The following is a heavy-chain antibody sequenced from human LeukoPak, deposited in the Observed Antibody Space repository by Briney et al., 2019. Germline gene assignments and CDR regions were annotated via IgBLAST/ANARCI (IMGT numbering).Heavy chain of an antibody. Sequence: PSETLSLTCTVSGGSISSYYWSWIRQPPGKGLEWIGEINHSGSTNYNPSLKSRVTISVDTSKNQFSLKLSSVTAADTAVYYCARGVMVRGSDYWGQGTLVTVSS. CDR2: INHSGST. J-gene: IGHJ4*02. CDR1: GGSISSYY. CDR3: ARGVMVRGSDY. D-gene: IGHD3-10*01. V-gene: IGHV4-34*01.